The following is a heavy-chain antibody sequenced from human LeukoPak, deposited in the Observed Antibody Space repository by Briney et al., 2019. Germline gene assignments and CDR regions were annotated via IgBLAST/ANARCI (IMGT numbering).Heavy chain of an antibody. CDR2: INNGGST. D-gene: IGHD2-8*01. V-gene: IGHV4-30-4*01. J-gene: IGHJ4*02. CDR1: GGSISSGDYY. CDR3: ARDRFRYCTNGVCSYFDY. Sequence: SQTLSLTCSVSGGSISSGDYYWSWIRQPPGKGLERIGYINNGGSTYYNPSLTSRVTISVDMSKNQFSLKLSSVTAADSAVYYCARDRFRYCTNGVCSYFDYWGQGTLVTVSS.